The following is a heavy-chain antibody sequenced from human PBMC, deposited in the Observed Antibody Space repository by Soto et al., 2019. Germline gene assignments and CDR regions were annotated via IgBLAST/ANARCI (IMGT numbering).Heavy chain of an antibody. D-gene: IGHD1-7*01. CDR2: FDPEDGET. CDR3: ARNLPGRYNGNYGNVFDI. V-gene: IGHV1-24*01. CDR1: GYTLTELS. J-gene: IGHJ3*02. Sequence: ASVKVSCKVSGYTLTELSMHWVRQAPGKGLEWMGGFDPEDGETIYAQKFQGRVTMTEDTSTDTAYMELSSLRSEDTAVYYCARNLPGRYNGNYGNVFDIGGQGKMVTVSS.